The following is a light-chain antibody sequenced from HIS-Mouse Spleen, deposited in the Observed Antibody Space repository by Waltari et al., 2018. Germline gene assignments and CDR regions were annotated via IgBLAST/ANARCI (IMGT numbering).Light chain of an antibody. Sequence: EIVMTQSPATLSVSPGERATLSCRASQSVSSNLAWYQQKPGQAPRVLICGASTRATGIPARFSGSGSGTEFTLTISSMQSEDFAVYYCQQYNNWPRTFGQGTKVEIK. CDR1: QSVSSN. J-gene: IGKJ1*01. CDR3: QQYNNWPRT. V-gene: IGKV3-15*01. CDR2: GAS.